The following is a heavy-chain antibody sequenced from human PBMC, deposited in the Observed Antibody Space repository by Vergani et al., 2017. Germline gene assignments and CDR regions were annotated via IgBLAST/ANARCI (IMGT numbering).Heavy chain of an antibody. V-gene: IGHV1-2*02. J-gene: IGHJ5*02. CDR1: GYPFTDYY. Sequence: QVQLVQSGAEVKKPGASVKVSCKASGYPFTDYYIHWVRQAPGQGLEWMGWINPNSGGTNYAQKFQGRVTMTRDTSISTAYMELSRLRSDDTAIFYCARSLYCSVTTCAGNWFAPWGQGTLVAVSS. CDR2: INPNSGGT. CDR3: ARSLYCSVTTCAGNWFAP. D-gene: IGHD2-2*01.